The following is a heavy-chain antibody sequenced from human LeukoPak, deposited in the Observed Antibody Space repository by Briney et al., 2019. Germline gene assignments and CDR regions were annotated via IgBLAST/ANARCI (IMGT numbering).Heavy chain of an antibody. V-gene: IGHV3-53*01. J-gene: IGHJ6*03. D-gene: IGHD1-26*01. CDR1: GFTVSSNY. CDR2: IYSGGST. Sequence: GGSLRLSCAASGFTVSSNYMSWVRQAPGKGLEWVSVIYSGGSTYYADSVKGRFTISRDNSKNTLYLQMNSLRAEDTAVYYCARDQALGAGATTGSNYYYYYMDVWGKGTTVTVSS. CDR3: ARDQALGAGATTGSNYYYYYMDV.